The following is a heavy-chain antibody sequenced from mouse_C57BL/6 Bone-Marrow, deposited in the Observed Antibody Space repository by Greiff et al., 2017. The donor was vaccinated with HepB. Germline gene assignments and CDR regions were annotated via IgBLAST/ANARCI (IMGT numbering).Heavy chain of an antibody. J-gene: IGHJ2*01. CDR1: GYTFTDYY. CDR2: INPNNGGT. CDR3: ARVGPDY. V-gene: IGHV1-26*01. Sequence: EVQLQQSGPELVKPGASVKISCKASGYTFTDYYMNWVKQSHGKSLEWIGDINPNNGGTSYNQKFKGKATLTVDKSSSTAYMELRSLTSEDSAVYYCARVGPDYWGQGTTLTVSS.